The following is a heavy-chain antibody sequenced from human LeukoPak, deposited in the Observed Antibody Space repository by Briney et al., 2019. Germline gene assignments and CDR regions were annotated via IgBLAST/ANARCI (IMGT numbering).Heavy chain of an antibody. CDR3: ARTDSSGYYPYYFDY. CDR1: GYTFTGYY. CDR2: INPNSGGT. V-gene: IGHV1-2*06. J-gene: IGHJ4*02. D-gene: IGHD3-22*01. Sequence: GASVKVSCKASGYTFTGYYMHWVRQAPGQGLEWMGRINPNSGGTNYAQKFQGGVTMTRDTSISTAYMELSRLRSDDTAVYYCARTDSSGYYPYYFDYWGQGTLVIVSS.